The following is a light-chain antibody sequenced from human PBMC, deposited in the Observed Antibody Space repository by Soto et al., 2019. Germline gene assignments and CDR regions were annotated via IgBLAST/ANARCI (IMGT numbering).Light chain of an antibody. CDR1: SSDVGGYNS. CDR3: CSYTNTNTLV. CDR2: EVS. V-gene: IGLV2-14*01. J-gene: IGLJ1*01. Sequence: QSALTQPASVSGSPGQSITISCTGTSSDVGGYNSVSWYQQHPGKAPKVMIYEVSNRPSGVSNRFSGSKSGNTASLTISGLQAEDEADYYCCSYTNTNTLVFGTGTKLTVL.